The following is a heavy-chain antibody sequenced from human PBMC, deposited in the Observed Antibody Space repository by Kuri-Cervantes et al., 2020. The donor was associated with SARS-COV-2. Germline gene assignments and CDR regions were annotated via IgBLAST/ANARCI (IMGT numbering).Heavy chain of an antibody. CDR3: ARVVDRGNNYIFDWFDP. D-gene: IGHD5-24*01. CDR1: GGSITSSY. V-gene: IGHV4-59*01. CDR2: VYYTGST. Sequence: GSLRLSCSVSGGSITSSYWSWLRQPPGKGLEWIGYVYYTGSTNYNPSLKSRVSITIDTSKRQFSLKLTSVTAADTAVYYCARVVDRGNNYIFDWFDPWGQGTRVTVSS. J-gene: IGHJ5*02.